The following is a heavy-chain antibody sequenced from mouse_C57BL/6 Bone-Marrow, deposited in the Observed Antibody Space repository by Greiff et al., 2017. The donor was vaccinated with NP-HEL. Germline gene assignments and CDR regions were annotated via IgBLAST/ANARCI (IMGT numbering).Heavy chain of an antibody. CDR1: GFTFTDYY. CDR3: ASAIYYYYADDPFYAMDY. CDR2: IRNKANGYTT. V-gene: IGHV7-3*01. Sequence: EVQLMESGGGLVQPGGSLSLSCAASGFTFTDYYMSWVRQPPGKALEWLGFIRNKANGYTTEYSASVKGRFTISRDHSQSILYLQMNALRAEDSATYYCASAIYYYYADDPFYAMDYWGQGTSVTVSS. J-gene: IGHJ4*01. D-gene: IGHD2-4*01.